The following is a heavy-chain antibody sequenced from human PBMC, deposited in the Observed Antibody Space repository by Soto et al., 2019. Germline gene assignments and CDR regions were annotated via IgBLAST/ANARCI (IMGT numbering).Heavy chain of an antibody. CDR3: ARGIATGQLDP. D-gene: IGHD2-15*01. V-gene: IGHV1-3*01. J-gene: IGHJ5*02. Sequence: SEKVSCKSSGYTLTGYTMNWVRQAPGQRLEWMGWINPDNGNTKSSQKFQDRVIITRDTSASTAYMDLSSLRSEDTAVYYCARGIATGQLDPWGQGTLVTVSS. CDR2: INPDNGNT. CDR1: GYTLTGYT.